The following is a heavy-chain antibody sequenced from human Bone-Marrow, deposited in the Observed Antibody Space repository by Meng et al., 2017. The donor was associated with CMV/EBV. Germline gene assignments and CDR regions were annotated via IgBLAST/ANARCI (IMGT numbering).Heavy chain of an antibody. CDR3: ARDIVVVPAAIRDYYYYGMDV. CDR1: GYIFTSYG. D-gene: IGHD2-2*02. V-gene: IGHV1-18*01. Sequence: ASVKVSCKTSGYIFTSYGINWVRQAPGQGLEWMGWISAYNGNTNYAQKLQGRVTMTTDTSTSTAYMELRSLRSDDTAVYYCARDIVVVPAAIRDYYYYGMDVWGQGTTVTVSS. J-gene: IGHJ6*02. CDR2: ISAYNGNT.